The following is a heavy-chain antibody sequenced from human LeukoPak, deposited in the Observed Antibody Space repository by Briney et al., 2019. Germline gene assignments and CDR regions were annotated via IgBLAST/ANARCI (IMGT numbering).Heavy chain of an antibody. CDR1: GFTFSSYI. CDR3: ARERDSSSSFDY. Sequence: GGSLRLSCAASGFTFSSYIMNWVRQAPGKGLEWVSSISSSSSYIYYADSVKGRFTISRDNAKNSLYLQMNSLRAEDTAVYYCARERDSSSSFDYWGQGTLVTVSS. J-gene: IGHJ4*02. V-gene: IGHV3-21*01. CDR2: ISSSSSYI. D-gene: IGHD6-6*01.